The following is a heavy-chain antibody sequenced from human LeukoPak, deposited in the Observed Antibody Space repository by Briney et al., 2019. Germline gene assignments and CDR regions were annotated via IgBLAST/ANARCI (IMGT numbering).Heavy chain of an antibody. CDR3: ARGYSGTQGDAFDI. J-gene: IGHJ3*02. V-gene: IGHV3-66*01. Sequence: GGSLRLSCAASGFTVSSNYMSWVRQAPGKGLEWVSIIYSGGSTYYADSVKGRFTISRDNSKNTLYLQMNSLRDEDTAVYYCARGYSGTQGDAFDIWGQGTMVTVSS. CDR1: GFTVSSNY. CDR2: IYSGGST. D-gene: IGHD1-26*01.